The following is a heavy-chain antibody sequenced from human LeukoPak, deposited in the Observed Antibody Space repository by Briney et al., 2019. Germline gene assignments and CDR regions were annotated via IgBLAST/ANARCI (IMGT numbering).Heavy chain of an antibody. J-gene: IGHJ4*02. CDR1: GFTFSSYA. V-gene: IGHV3-7*03. CDR3: ARDRGRINIVGATIRYFDY. D-gene: IGHD1-26*01. CDR2: IKQDESEK. Sequence: GGSLRLSCAASGFTFSSYAMSWVRQAPGKGLEWVANIKQDESEKFYVDSVKGRFTISRDNAKNSLYLQMNSLKAEDTAVYYCARDRGRINIVGATIRYFDYWVQGTLVTVSS.